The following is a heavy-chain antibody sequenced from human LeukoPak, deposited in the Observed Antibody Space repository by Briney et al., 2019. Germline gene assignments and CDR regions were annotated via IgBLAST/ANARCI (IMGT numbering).Heavy chain of an antibody. Sequence: ASVKVSCMASGYTFTDYYMHWVRQAPGQGLEWMGWINPNSGGTNYAQKFQGRVTMTRDTSISTAYMELSRLRSDDTAVYYCARGIVGSTLNWFDTWGEGTLVTVSS. J-gene: IGHJ5*02. D-gene: IGHD1-26*01. CDR3: ARGIVGSTLNWFDT. CDR1: GYTFTDYY. CDR2: INPNSGGT. V-gene: IGHV1-2*02.